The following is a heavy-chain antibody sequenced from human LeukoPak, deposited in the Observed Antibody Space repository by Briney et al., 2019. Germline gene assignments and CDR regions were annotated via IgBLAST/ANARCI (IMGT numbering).Heavy chain of an antibody. D-gene: IGHD3-9*01. V-gene: IGHV1-18*01. CDR1: GYTFTSYG. Sequence: ASVKVSCKASGYTFTSYGISWVRQAPGQGLEWMGWISAYNGNTNYAQNLQGRVTMTTDTSTTTANMELRSLRSDDTAVYYCARDLKYNILTGYRSSFGFDPWGQGTLVTVSS. J-gene: IGHJ5*02. CDR2: ISAYNGNT. CDR3: ARDLKYNILTGYRSSFGFDP.